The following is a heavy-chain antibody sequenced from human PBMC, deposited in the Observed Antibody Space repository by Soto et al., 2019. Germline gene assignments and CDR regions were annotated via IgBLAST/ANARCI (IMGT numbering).Heavy chain of an antibody. CDR2: ISDDGGNT. CDR1: GLPFIQNG. D-gene: IGHD6-6*01. J-gene: IGHJ4*02. V-gene: IGHV3-23*01. Sequence: EVELLESGGGLVQAGGPLSPAGEASGLPFIQNGWNGVAKAPGKGLEGVSSISDDGGNTYYGDSVRGRFTVSRDNSKNTLYLQMNSLRADDTAVYYCAKRVEYRSTTHYLDYWGQGALVTVSS. CDR3: AKRVEYRSTTHYLDY.